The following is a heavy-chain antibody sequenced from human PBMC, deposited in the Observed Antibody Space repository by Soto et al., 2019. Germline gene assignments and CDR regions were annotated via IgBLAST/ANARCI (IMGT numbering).Heavy chain of an antibody. D-gene: IGHD6-19*01. CDR3: ARDPRVAGRAFDI. J-gene: IGHJ3*02. CDR1: GGTFATYG. V-gene: IGHV1-69*13. CDR2: IIPIFGTA. Sequence: VASVKVSCKASGGTFATYGLSWVRLAPGQGLEWMGGIIPIFGTANYAQKFQGRVTITADESTSTAYMELSSLRSEDTAVYYCARDPRVAGRAFDIWGQGTMVTVSS.